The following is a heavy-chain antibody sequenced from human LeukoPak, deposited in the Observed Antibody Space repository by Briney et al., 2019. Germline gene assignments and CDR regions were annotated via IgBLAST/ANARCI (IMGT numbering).Heavy chain of an antibody. Sequence: GGSLRLSCAASGFTFSNAWMSWVRQAPGKGLEWVGRIKSKTDGGTTDYAAPVKGRFTISRDDSKNTLYLQMNSLKTEDTAVYYCTTFLDWGSYYNPLDYWGQGTLVTVSS. V-gene: IGHV3-15*01. J-gene: IGHJ4*02. CDR1: GFTFSNAW. D-gene: IGHD3-10*01. CDR3: TTFLDWGSYYNPLDY. CDR2: IKSKTDGGTT.